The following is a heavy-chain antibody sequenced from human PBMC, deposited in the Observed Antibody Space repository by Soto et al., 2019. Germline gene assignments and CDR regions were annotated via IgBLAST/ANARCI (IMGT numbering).Heavy chain of an antibody. J-gene: IGHJ6*02. CDR2: IDPSDSYT. V-gene: IGHV5-10-1*01. CDR3: ARHESGPDGAKIHYYDYYGMDV. Sequence: GESLKISCKGSGYSFTSYWISWVRQMAGKGLEWMGRIDPSDSYTNYSPSFQGHVTISADKAIITAYLQWSSLKASDTAMYYFARHESGPDGAKIHYYDYYGMDVWGQGTTVTVS. CDR1: GYSFTSYW. D-gene: IGHD5-12*01.